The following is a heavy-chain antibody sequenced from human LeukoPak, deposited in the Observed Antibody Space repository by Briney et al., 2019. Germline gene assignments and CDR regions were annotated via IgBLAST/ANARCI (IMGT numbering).Heavy chain of an antibody. D-gene: IGHD2/OR15-2a*01. Sequence: PGGSLRLSCAASGFTFSSFAMSWVRPAPGKGLEWVSGFSETNSGIYYADSVKGRFTISRDNSRNTLYLQMNSLGVEDTAVYFCAKVVQTGNSMFDYWGQGTLVTVSS. CDR2: FSETNSGI. CDR1: GFTFSSFA. CDR3: AKVVQTGNSMFDY. V-gene: IGHV3-23*01. J-gene: IGHJ4*02.